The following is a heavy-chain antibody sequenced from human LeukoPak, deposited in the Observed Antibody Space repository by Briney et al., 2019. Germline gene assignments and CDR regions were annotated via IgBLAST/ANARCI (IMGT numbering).Heavy chain of an antibody. J-gene: IGHJ4*02. D-gene: IGHD4-23*01. CDR1: GFTFSSYA. CDR3: AKIDYGGND. Sequence: QPGGSLRLSCAASGFTFSSYAMHWVRQAPGKGLEYVSAISNNGDSTYYANSVKGRFTISRDNSKKSLYLQMNSLRAEDTALYYCAKIDYGGNDWGQGTLVTVSS. CDR2: ISNNGDST. V-gene: IGHV3-64*01.